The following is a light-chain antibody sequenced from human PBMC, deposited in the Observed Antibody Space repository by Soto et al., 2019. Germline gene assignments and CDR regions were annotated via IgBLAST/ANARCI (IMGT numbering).Light chain of an antibody. CDR3: SSYTDDRSYV. CDR2: DAY. J-gene: IGLJ1*01. CDR1: ISDIGGYNY. V-gene: IGLV2-14*03. Sequence: QSVLTQPASFSGSPGQSITISCIGTISDIGGYNYVSWHQQHPGKAPKLMIYDAYERPLGVSNRFSGSKSGNTASLTISGLQNEDEADYYCSSYTDDRSYVFRSGTKVTVL.